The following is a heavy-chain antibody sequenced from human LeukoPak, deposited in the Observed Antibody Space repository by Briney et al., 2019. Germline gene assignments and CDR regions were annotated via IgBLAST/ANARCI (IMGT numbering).Heavy chain of an antibody. CDR2: IKEDGSEK. J-gene: IGHJ4*02. Sequence: TGGSLRLSCAASGFTFSNYWMSWVRQASGKGLEGVANIKEDGSEKYYVDSVKGRFTISRDNAKNSLYLQMNSLRAEDTAIYYCASGRQLGYWGQGTLVTVSS. CDR1: GFTFSNYW. CDR3: ASGRQLGY. D-gene: IGHD6-6*01. V-gene: IGHV3-7*01.